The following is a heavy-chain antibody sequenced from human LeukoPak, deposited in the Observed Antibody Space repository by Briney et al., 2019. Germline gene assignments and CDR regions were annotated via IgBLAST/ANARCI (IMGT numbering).Heavy chain of an antibody. CDR2: ISYDGSNK. CDR3: AKELLPAAMVPYGMDV. Sequence: PGGSLRLSCAASGFTFSSYGMHWVRQAPGKGLEWVAVISYDGSNKYYADSVKGRFTISRDNSKNTLYLQMNSLRAEDTAVYYCAKELLPAAMVPYGMDVWGQGTTVTVSS. V-gene: IGHV3-30*18. J-gene: IGHJ6*02. CDR1: GFTFSSYG. D-gene: IGHD2-2*01.